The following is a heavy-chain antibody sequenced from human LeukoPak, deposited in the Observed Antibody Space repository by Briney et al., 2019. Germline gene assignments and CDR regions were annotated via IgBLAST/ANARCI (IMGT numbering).Heavy chain of an antibody. CDR3: ARAGGGGWLRFDAHAQFDY. D-gene: IGHD5-12*01. Sequence: PSQTLSLTCTVSGGSISSGGYYWSWIRQHPGRGLEWIGYIYYSGSTDYNPSLKSRFTMSVDTSKNQFSLKLSSVTAADTAVYYCARAGGGGWLRFDAHAQFDYWGQGTLVTVSS. J-gene: IGHJ4*02. CDR2: IYYSGST. V-gene: IGHV4-31*03. CDR1: GGSISSGGYY.